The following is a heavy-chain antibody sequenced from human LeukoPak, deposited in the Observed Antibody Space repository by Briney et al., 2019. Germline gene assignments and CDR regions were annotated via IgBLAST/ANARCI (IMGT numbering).Heavy chain of an antibody. J-gene: IGHJ4*02. CDR2: ISSSGSTI. Sequence: QPGGSLRLSCAASGFTFSSYEMNWVRQAPGKALEWVSYISSSGSTIYYADSVKGRFTISRDNAKNSLYLQMNSLRAEDTAVYYCARAIRRNYGDEVRLDYWGQGTLVTVSS. D-gene: IGHD4-17*01. V-gene: IGHV3-48*03. CDR1: GFTFSSYE. CDR3: ARAIRRNYGDEVRLDY.